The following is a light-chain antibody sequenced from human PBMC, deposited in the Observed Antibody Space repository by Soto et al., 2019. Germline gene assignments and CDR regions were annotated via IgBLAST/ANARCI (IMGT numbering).Light chain of an antibody. J-gene: IGKJ5*01. CDR3: QQYDYLPIT. V-gene: IGKV1-33*01. CDR2: DAS. CDR1: QDISNY. Sequence: DIQMTQSPSSLSASVGDRVTITCQASQDISNYLNWYQQKPGKAPKLLIYDASNLETGVPSRFSGSRSGTDFTFTVSSLQPEDIATYYCQQYDYLPITFGQGTRLEIK.